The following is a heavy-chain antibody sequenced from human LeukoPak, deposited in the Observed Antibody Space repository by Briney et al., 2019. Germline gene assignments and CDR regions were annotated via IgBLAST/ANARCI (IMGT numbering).Heavy chain of an antibody. CDR2: IYTSGST. V-gene: IGHV4-61*02. CDR3: ARDSAPRWSDYYDSSGYYYNAFDI. D-gene: IGHD3-22*01. J-gene: IGHJ3*02. CDR1: GYSISSGYY. Sequence: SETLSLTCAVSGYSISSGYYWGWIRQPAGKGLEWIGRIYTSGSTNYNPSLKSRVTISVDTSKNQFSLKLSSVTAADTAVYYCARDSAPRWSDYYDSSGYYYNAFDIWGQGTMVTVSS.